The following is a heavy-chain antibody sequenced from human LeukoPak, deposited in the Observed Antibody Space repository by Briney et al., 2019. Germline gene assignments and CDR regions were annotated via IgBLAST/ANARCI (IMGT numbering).Heavy chain of an antibody. Sequence: GGSLRLSCAASGFTFSSYGMHWVRQAPGKGLEWVAFIRNDGSNKYYADSVKGRFTISRDTSKNTLYLQMNSLRAEDTAVYYCAKDSRAALTPGYFDYWGQGTLLTVSS. CDR1: GFTFSSYG. CDR3: AKDSRAALTPGYFDY. V-gene: IGHV3-30*02. CDR2: IRNDGSNK. D-gene: IGHD6-25*01. J-gene: IGHJ4*02.